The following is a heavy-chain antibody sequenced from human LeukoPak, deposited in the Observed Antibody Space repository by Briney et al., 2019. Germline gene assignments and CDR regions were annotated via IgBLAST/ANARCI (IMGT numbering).Heavy chain of an antibody. J-gene: IGHJ4*02. CDR3: ARAKYGDFDY. V-gene: IGHV4-38-2*02. CDR1: GYSISSGYY. Sequence: PSETLSLTCTVSGYSISSGYYWGWIRPPPGKGLGWIGSIYHSGSTYYNPSLKSRVTISVDTSKNQFSLKLSSVTAADTAVYYCARAKYGDFDYWGQGTLVTVSS. D-gene: IGHD2-8*01. CDR2: IYHSGST.